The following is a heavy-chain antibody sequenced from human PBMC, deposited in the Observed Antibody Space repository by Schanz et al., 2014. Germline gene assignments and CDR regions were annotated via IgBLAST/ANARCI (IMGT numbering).Heavy chain of an antibody. CDR3: ARGRGFYDY. CDR1: GYTFTSDS. Sequence: QVHLVQSGAEVKKPGASVKVSCKASGYTFTSDSMHWVRQAPGQGLEWMGMINPSGGSTTYAQKFQGRVTMTRDTSTSTVYMELSSLTSEDTAVHYCARGRGFYDYWGQGTLVTVSS. V-gene: IGHV1-46*01. CDR2: INPSGGST. J-gene: IGHJ4*02. D-gene: IGHD3-10*01.